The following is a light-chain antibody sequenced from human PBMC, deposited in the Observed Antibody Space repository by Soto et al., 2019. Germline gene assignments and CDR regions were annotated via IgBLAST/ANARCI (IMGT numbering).Light chain of an antibody. Sequence: EIVVTQSPATLSVSPGERATLSFRASQSVSSNLAWYQQKPGQAPRLLIYGASTRATGIPARFSGGGSGTEFTLTISSLQSEDFAVYYCQQYKNWPPLTFGGGTKVDI. CDR1: QSVSSN. J-gene: IGKJ4*01. V-gene: IGKV3D-15*01. CDR3: QQYKNWPPLT. CDR2: GAS.